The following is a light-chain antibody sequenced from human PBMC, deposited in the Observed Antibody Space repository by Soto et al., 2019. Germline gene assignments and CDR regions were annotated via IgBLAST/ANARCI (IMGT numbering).Light chain of an antibody. CDR1: QTVSTN. CDR2: AAS. J-gene: IGKJ2*01. Sequence: DIQMTQSPSSLSASVGDRVTITCRASQTVSTNLNWYQQKLGKAPKVLIYAASSLQSGVPSRFSGSGSGTDFTLTISSLQPEDFATYYCQQSSRNTYTFDQGTKLEI. CDR3: QQSSRNTYT. V-gene: IGKV1-39*01.